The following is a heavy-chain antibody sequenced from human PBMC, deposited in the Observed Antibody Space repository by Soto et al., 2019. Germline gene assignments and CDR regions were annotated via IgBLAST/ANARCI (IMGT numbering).Heavy chain of an antibody. CDR3: ARATTSGTTTYWYYYYGMDV. Sequence: SDNLSLTCAVRRYSITSGGYSWSLIGKPPGKGLEWIGYIYHSGSTYYNPSLKSRVTISVDRSKNQFSLKLSSVTAADTAVYYCARATTSGTTTYWYYYYGMDVWGQGTTVT. J-gene: IGHJ6*02. D-gene: IGHD4-17*01. CDR2: IYHSGST. CDR1: RYSITSGGYS. V-gene: IGHV4-30-2*01.